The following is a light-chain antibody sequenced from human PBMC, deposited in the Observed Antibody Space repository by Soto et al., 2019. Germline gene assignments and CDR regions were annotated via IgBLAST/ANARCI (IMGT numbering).Light chain of an antibody. V-gene: IGKV3-15*01. CDR1: QNIYSN. CDR2: RAS. CDR3: LQYHNLWA. Sequence: IMMTQSPATLSVYPGERATLSCRASQNIYSNVAWYQQRPGQAPRLLIYRASTRATGIPARFSGSGSGTEFTLTISSLQSEDFTVYSCLQYHNLWAFGQGTKVDI. J-gene: IGKJ1*01.